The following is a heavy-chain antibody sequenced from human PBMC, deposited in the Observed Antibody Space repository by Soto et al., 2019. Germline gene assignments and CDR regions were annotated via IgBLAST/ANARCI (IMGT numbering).Heavy chain of an antibody. CDR3: ARGAPPFDD. J-gene: IGHJ4*02. Sequence: EGQLLQPGGGLVQPGGPLKLSCAASGLTLSDPDMDWVRKNPGKGREWIGRSRNKVIVYTTEYAASVKGRFTISRDDSKNSLYLQMNSLRTDDTAVYYCARGAPPFDDWGQGTLVTVSS. CDR2: SRNKVIVYTT. V-gene: IGHV3-72*01. CDR1: GLTLSDPD.